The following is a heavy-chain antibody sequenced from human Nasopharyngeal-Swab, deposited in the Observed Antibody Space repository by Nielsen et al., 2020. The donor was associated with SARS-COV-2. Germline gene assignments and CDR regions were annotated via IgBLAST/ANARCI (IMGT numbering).Heavy chain of an antibody. CDR2: ISADGSST. V-gene: IGHV3-74*01. CDR3: ARGSGPHGSWDY. D-gene: IGHD1-26*01. Sequence: GGSLRLSCVAPGLTFISFWMHWVRQVAGKGLVWISRISADGSSTSYADSVKGRLTISRDNAKNTLYLQINTLTGEDTAVYHCARGSGPHGSWDYWGQGTLVTVSS. J-gene: IGHJ4*02. CDR1: GLTFISFW.